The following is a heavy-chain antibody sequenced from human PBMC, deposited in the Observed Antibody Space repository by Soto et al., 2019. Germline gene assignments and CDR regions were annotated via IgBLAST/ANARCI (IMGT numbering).Heavy chain of an antibody. CDR3: ARSLVAAVPRVGFDT. CDR1: GFMLGSFI. CDR2: ISHSSSYI. Sequence: PGGSLILSCGASGFMLGSFIMNWFRQAPGKGLEWVSSISHSSSYIYYSDSVKGRFTISRDNAKNSLYMQMNSLRAEDTAIYYCARSLVAAVPRVGFDTWGQRPLVTVSS. J-gene: IGHJ5*02. D-gene: IGHD2-2*01. V-gene: IGHV3-21*01.